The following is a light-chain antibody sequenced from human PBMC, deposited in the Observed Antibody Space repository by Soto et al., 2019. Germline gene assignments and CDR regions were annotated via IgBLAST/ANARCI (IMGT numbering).Light chain of an antibody. J-gene: IGKJ1*01. Sequence: IQMTQSPSSLSASVGDRVTITCRASQGIRNGLGWYQQKPGKAPKLLIYAASILQTGVQSRFSGGESGTDFTLTISNLQPEDFATYYCIQDYTFPWTFGQGTKVDIK. CDR2: AAS. CDR3: IQDYTFPWT. CDR1: QGIRNG. V-gene: IGKV1-6*01.